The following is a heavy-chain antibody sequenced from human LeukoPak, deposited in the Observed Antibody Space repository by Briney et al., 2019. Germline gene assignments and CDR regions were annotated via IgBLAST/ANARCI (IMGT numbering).Heavy chain of an antibody. CDR2: IYHSGST. J-gene: IGHJ4*02. CDR3: ARLYSSGWGYYFDY. CDR1: SYSISSGYY. Sequence: SETLSLTCTVSSYSISSGYYWGWIRQPPGKGLEWIGSIYHSGSTYYNPSLKSRVTISVDTSKNQFSLKLSSVTAADTAVYYCARLYSSGWGYYFDYWGQGTLVTVSS. V-gene: IGHV4-38-2*02. D-gene: IGHD6-19*01.